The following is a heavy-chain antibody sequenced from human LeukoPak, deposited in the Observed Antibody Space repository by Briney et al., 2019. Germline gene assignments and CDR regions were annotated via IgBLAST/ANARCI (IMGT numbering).Heavy chain of an antibody. CDR3: GRDYWFGGY. J-gene: IGHJ4*02. D-gene: IGHD3-10*01. CDR2: IYSGGST. CDR1: GFTLRSNY. V-gene: IGHV3-53*01. Sequence: GGSLRLSCVFSGFTLRSNYMHWVRQARGKGLEWVSVIYSGGSTYFTDSVKGRFSISSDDSKNTLYLQMNNLRAEDTGVYYCGRDYWFGGYWGRGILVTVSS.